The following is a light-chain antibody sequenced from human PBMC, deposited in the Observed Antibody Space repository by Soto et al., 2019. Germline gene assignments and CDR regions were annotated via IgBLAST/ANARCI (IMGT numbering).Light chain of an antibody. V-gene: IGLV2-23*02. CDR3: CSYATSNICI. J-gene: IGLJ2*01. Sequence: QSALTQPASVSGSPGQSITISCTGASSDVGSYNLVSWYQQSPGKAPKLIIFEVNKRPSGISNRFSGSKSDNTASLTITGLQSEDEADYYCCSYATSNICIFGGGTQLTV. CDR2: EVN. CDR1: SSDVGSYNL.